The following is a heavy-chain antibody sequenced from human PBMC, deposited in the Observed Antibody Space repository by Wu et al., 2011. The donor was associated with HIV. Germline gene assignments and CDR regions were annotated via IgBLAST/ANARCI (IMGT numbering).Heavy chain of an antibody. CDR1: GGTFSSYA. CDR2: IIPFFGAS. J-gene: IGHJ5*02. D-gene: IGHD3-16*01. CDR3: ATPGGKYDYVYWFDP. Sequence: QVHLVQSGAEVKKPGSSVKVSCKASGGTFSSYAISWVRQAPGQGLEWMGRIIPFFGASNYAQKFQGRLTITADESTSTTYMELSSLRSEDTAVYFCATPGGKYDYVYWFDPWGQGTLVTVSS. V-gene: IGHV1-69*15.